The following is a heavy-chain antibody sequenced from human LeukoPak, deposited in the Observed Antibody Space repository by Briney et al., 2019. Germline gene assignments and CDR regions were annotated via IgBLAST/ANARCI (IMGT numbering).Heavy chain of an antibody. Sequence: SQTLSLTCAISGDSVSSNSAAWNWIRQSPSRGLEWLGRTYYRSKWYIDYAVSVKSRITINPDTSKNQFSLQLNSVTPEDTAVYYCARDGITMVRGVIVNYYGMDVWGQGTTVTVSS. D-gene: IGHD3-10*01. CDR3: ARDGITMVRGVIVNYYGMDV. J-gene: IGHJ6*02. V-gene: IGHV6-1*01. CDR1: GDSVSSNSAA. CDR2: TYYRSKWYI.